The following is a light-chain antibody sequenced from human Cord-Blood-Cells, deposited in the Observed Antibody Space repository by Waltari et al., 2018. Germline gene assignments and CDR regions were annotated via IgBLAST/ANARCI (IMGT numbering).Light chain of an antibody. CDR3: QQYYSYPWT. CDR2: AAS. V-gene: IGKV1-8*01. CDR1: QGISSY. Sequence: AIRMTQSPSSFSASTGDRVTITCRASQGISSYLAWYQQKPGKAPKRLIYAASTLQSGVPSRFSSSGSGTDFTLTISCLQSEDFATYYCQQYYSYPWTFGQGTKVEIK. J-gene: IGKJ1*01.